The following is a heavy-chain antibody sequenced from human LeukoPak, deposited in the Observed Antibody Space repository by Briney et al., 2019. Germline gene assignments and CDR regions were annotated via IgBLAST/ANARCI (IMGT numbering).Heavy chain of an antibody. CDR3: ARHENGDIDY. CDR2: IYYSGST. V-gene: IGHV4-39*01. Sequence: SAPLSLPFTVSGGSISSSSYSWGWIRQPPGKGLEWIGSIYYSGSTYYNPSLKSRVTISVDTSKNQFSLKLSSVTAADTAVYYCARHENGDIDYWGQGTLVTVSS. CDR1: GGSISSSSYS. D-gene: IGHD4-17*01. J-gene: IGHJ4*02.